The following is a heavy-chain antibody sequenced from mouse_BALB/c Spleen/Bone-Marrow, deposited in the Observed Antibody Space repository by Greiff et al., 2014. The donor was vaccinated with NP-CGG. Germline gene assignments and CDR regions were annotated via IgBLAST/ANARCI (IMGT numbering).Heavy chain of an antibody. V-gene: IGHV5-9-2*01. J-gene: IGHJ3*01. CDR3: ARHAYYDQTEVSFVY. CDR2: ISGGGSYT. CDR1: GFTFSNYG. D-gene: IGHD2-4*01. Sequence: VQLKHSGGGLVKSGGSLKLSCAASGFTFSNYGMSWVRQTPEKRLEWVATISGGGSYTFYSDSVKGRFTISRDNAKNNLYLQLSSLRSEDTALYYCARHAYYDQTEVSFVYWGQGTLVTVSA.